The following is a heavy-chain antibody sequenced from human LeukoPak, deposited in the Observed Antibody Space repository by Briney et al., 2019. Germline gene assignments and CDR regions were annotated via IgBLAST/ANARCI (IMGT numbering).Heavy chain of an antibody. D-gene: IGHD3-10*01. Sequence: GGSLRLSCVVSGFTFSTYGMHWVRQAPGKGLEWVAVISNDGSNRYYVESVKGRFTISRDNSKNTLYLQTNSLRLEDTAVYYCAKDSGCELLAGVFDYWGQGTLVTVSS. CDR1: GFTFSTYG. CDR2: ISNDGSNR. J-gene: IGHJ4*02. V-gene: IGHV3-30*18. CDR3: AKDSGCELLAGVFDY.